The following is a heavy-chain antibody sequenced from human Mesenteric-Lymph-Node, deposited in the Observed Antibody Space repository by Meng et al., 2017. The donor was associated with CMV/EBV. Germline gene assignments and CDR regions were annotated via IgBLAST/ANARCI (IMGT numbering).Heavy chain of an antibody. D-gene: IGHD2-2*01. V-gene: IGHV3-48*03. Sequence: GGSLRLSCAASGFIFSSYDMNWVRQAPGKGLEWLSYILSGGSTMYYADSVKGRFTISRDNTKNSMYLQMNSLRAEDTAVYYCVRDRPGSTRYYYYGMDVWGQGTTVTVSS. CDR3: VRDRPGSTRYYYYGMDV. CDR1: GFIFSSYD. J-gene: IGHJ6*02. CDR2: ILSGGSTM.